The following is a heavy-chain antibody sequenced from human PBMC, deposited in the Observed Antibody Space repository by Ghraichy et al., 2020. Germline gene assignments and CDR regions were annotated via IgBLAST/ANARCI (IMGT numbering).Heavy chain of an antibody. V-gene: IGHV3-33*01. D-gene: IGHD2-8*01. CDR1: GFTFSSYG. CDR2: IWYDGSNK. J-gene: IGHJ4*02. Sequence: GGSLRLSCAASGFTFSSYGMHWVRQAPGKGLEWVAVIWYDGSNKYYADSVKGRFTISRDNSKNTLYLQMNSLRTEDTAVYFCVREKEWALGADYWGQGTLLCVSP. CDR3: VREKEWALGADY.